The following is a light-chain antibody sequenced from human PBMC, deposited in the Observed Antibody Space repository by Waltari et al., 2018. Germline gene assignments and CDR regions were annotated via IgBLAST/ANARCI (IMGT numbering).Light chain of an antibody. J-gene: IGKJ4*01. Sequence: SCKASESVGTYLAWYQQRPGQSPRLLSYDASNRATGIPARFTGSGSETDFTLTISSLQPEDFAVYYCQQRRNWPLTFGGGTRVQI. CDR3: QQRRNWPLT. V-gene: IGKV3-11*01. CDR1: ESVGTY. CDR2: DAS.